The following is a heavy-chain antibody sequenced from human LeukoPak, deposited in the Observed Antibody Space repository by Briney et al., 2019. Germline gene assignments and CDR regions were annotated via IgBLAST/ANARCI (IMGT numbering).Heavy chain of an antibody. Sequence: PSETLPLTCTVSGGPMSVYSWRGTRHPPGRGLEGMGYLYYSGPRNYNPPLKSRFPISIDAPRQQFSLKLNSVTAADTAVYYCASGAARPGVVDYWGQGTLVTVSS. CDR3: ASGAARPGVVDY. V-gene: IGHV4-59*13. J-gene: IGHJ4*02. CDR2: LYYSGPR. D-gene: IGHD6-6*01. CDR1: GGPMSVYS.